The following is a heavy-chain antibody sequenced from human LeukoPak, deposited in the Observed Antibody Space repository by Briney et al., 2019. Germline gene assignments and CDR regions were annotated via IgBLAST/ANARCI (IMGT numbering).Heavy chain of an antibody. Sequence: SGGSLRLSCVASGFTFSNYRMSWVRRAPGKGLEWVANIKQDGSETYYVDSVRGRFTISRDNAKKSLYLQMNSLRAEDTAVYYCARDFWGAYPVDYFYYGGQGTLVTVSS. CDR3: ARDFWGAYPVDYFYY. CDR2: IKQDGSET. J-gene: IGHJ4*02. V-gene: IGHV3-7*01. D-gene: IGHD3-3*01. CDR1: GFTFSNYR.